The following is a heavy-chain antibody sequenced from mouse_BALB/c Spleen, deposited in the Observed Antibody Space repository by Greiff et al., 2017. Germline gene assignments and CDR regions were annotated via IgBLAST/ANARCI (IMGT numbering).Heavy chain of an antibody. CDR3: ALYYDEGGDY. Sequence: QVQLQQSGAELVRPGTSVKVSCKASGYAFTNYLIEWVKQRPGQGLEWIGVINPGSGGTNYNEKFKGKATLTADKSSSTAYMQLSSLTSDDTAVYYCALYYDEGGDYWGQGTTLTVSS. J-gene: IGHJ2*01. D-gene: IGHD2-4*01. V-gene: IGHV1-54*01. CDR1: GYAFTNYL. CDR2: INPGSGGT.